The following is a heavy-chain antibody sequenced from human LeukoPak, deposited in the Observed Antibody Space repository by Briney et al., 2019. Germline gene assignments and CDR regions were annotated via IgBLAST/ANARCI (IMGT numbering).Heavy chain of an antibody. Sequence: GGSLRLSCAASGFSFNNYAMSWVRQAPGKGLEWVSLIIASSGDTFYADSVKGRFTISRDNSKNTLYLQMNSLRAEDTALYYCAKGAYDYVEVGYFDYWGQGTLVTVSS. CDR2: IIASSGDT. CDR1: GFSFNNYA. V-gene: IGHV3-23*01. CDR3: AKGAYDYVEVGYFDY. J-gene: IGHJ4*02. D-gene: IGHD5-12*01.